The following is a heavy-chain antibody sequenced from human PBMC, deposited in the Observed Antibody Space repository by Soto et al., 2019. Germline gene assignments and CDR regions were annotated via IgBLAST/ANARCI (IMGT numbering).Heavy chain of an antibody. J-gene: IGHJ4*02. CDR3: ARRRNWGSSYYFDY. CDR2: IYYSGST. D-gene: IGHD7-27*01. Sequence: QLQLQESGPGLVKPSETLSLTCTVSGGSISSSSYYWGWIRQPPGKGLEWIGSIYYSGSTYYNPSLKSRVTTAVATSKNQFSLKLSSVTAADTAVYYCARRRNWGSSYYFDYWGQGTLVTVSS. V-gene: IGHV4-39*01. CDR1: GGSISSSSYY.